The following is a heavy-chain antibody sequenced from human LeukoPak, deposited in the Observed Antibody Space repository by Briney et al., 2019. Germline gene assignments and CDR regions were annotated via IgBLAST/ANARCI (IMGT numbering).Heavy chain of an antibody. CDR2: IYYSGST. CDR3: ASGSGIITIFGVVISAPDY. Sequence: SQTLSLTCTVSGGSISSGGYYWSWIRQHPGKSLVWIGYIYYSGSTYYNPSLKSRVTISVDTSKNQFSLKLSSVTAADTAVYYCASGSGIITIFGVVISAPDYWGQGTLVTVSS. V-gene: IGHV4-31*03. J-gene: IGHJ4*02. D-gene: IGHD3-3*01. CDR1: GGSISSGGYY.